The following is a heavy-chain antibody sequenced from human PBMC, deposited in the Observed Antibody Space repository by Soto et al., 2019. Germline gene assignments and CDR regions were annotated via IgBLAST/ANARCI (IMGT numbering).Heavy chain of an antibody. CDR2: IHYSGNT. D-gene: IGHD3-10*01. Sequence: QVQLQESGPGLVKPSQTLSLTCTVSGGSISSGGYYWSWIRQHPGKGLEWIGYIHYSGNTYYNPSINSRVTISVDTSKNQFSLNLISVTAAGTAVYYCARGLGGYGSGEGYFDYWGQGTLVTVSS. CDR3: ARGLGGYGSGEGYFDY. J-gene: IGHJ4*02. V-gene: IGHV4-31*03. CDR1: GGSISSGGYY.